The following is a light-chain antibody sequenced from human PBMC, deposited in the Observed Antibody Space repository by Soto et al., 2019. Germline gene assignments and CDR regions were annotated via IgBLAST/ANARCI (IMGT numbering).Light chain of an antibody. Sequence: QSALTQPASVSGSPGQSITISCTGTTSDVGGYNYVSWHQQHPGKPPKLMIHEVRYRPSGVSNRFSGSKSGNTASLTISGLQAEDEADYYCSSYASSGTLVFGGGTKLTFL. CDR3: SSYASSGTLV. V-gene: IGLV2-14*01. CDR1: TSDVGGYNY. CDR2: EVR. J-gene: IGLJ3*02.